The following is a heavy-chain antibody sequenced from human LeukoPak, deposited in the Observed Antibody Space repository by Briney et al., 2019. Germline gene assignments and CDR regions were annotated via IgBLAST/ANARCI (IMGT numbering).Heavy chain of an antibody. Sequence: GGSLRLSCAASGFTFSSYSMNWVRQAPGKGLEWVSSISSSSSYIYYADSVKGRFTISRDNAKNSLYLQMNSLRAEDTAVYYCAREEANKWELYHWGQGTLVTVSS. CDR1: GFTFSSYS. J-gene: IGHJ4*02. CDR2: ISSSSSYI. D-gene: IGHD1-26*01. V-gene: IGHV3-21*01. CDR3: AREEANKWELYH.